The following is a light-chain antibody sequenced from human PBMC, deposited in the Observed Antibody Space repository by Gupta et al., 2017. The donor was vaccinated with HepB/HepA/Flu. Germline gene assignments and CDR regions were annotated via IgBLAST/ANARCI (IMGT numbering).Light chain of an antibody. J-gene: IGKJ1*01. Sequence: DIQMTQSPSTLSASVGDRVTITCRASQSINVWLAWYQQKPGKAPKLLIHKASKLQSGVPSRFSGSGYGTEFTLTISSRQADDFATYYCQHDNSGPMFGQGTKVEIK. CDR3: QHDNSGPM. CDR1: QSINVW. V-gene: IGKV1-5*03. CDR2: KAS.